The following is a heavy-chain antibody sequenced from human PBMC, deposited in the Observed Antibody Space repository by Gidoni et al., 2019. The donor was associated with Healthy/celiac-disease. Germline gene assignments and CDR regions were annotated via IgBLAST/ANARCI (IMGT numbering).Heavy chain of an antibody. CDR1: GYTFTGYY. J-gene: IGHJ6*02. Sequence: QVQLVQSGAEVKKPGASVKVSCKASGYTFTGYYMHWVRQAPGQGLEWMGWINPNSGGTNYAQKFQGRVTMTRDTSISTAYMELSRLRSDDTAVYYCARAGCSSTSCYNYYYYGMDVWGQGTTVTVSS. CDR2: INPNSGGT. D-gene: IGHD2-2*02. CDR3: ARAGCSSTSCYNYYYYGMDV. V-gene: IGHV1-2*02.